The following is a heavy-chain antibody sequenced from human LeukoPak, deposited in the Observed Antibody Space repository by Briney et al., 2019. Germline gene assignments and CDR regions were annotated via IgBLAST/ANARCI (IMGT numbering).Heavy chain of an antibody. Sequence: SETLSLTCTVSDGSMSSYYWSWIRQPPGKGLEWIGYISYSGSTNYNPSLKSRVTMSVDTSKNQFSLKLSSVTAADTAVYYCARVKPYYDILTGYAYYFDYWGQGTLVTVSS. J-gene: IGHJ4*02. CDR2: ISYSGST. D-gene: IGHD3-9*01. CDR3: ARVKPYYDILTGYAYYFDY. CDR1: DGSMSSYY. V-gene: IGHV4-59*12.